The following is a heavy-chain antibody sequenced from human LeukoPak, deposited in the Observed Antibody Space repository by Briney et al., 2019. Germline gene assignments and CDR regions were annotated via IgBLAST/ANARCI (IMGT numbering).Heavy chain of an antibody. CDR3: ARWAGEDAFDI. V-gene: IGHV1-69*05. CDR1: GGTFSSYA. CDR2: IIPIFGTA. J-gene: IGHJ3*02. Sequence: SVKVSCKASGGTFSSYAISWVRQAPGQGLGWMGRIIPIFGTANYAQKFQGRVTITTDESTSTAYMELSSLRSEDTAVYYCARWAGEDAFDIWGQGTMVTVSS.